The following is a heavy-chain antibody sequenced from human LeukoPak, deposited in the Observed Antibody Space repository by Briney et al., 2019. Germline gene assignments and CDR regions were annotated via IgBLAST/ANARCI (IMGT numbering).Heavy chain of an antibody. D-gene: IGHD3-10*01. CDR2: IHYTGET. CDR1: GGSISSYY. CDR3: ARDIYGSGYGYFDQ. J-gene: IGHJ4*02. Sequence: PSETLSLTCTVSGGSISSYYWSWIRQPPGKGLEWLAFIHYTGETNYNPSLRSRLTISVDTSKNQFSLRLSSLTAADTAIYYCARDIYGSGYGYFDQWGQGALVTVSS. V-gene: IGHV4-59*01.